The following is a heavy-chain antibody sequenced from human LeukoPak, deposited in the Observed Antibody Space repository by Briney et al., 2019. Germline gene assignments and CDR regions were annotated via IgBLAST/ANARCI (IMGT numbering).Heavy chain of an antibody. CDR2: IKQDGSEK. V-gene: IGHV3-7*01. CDR3: ARDGYCSGGSCYSHYFDY. D-gene: IGHD2-15*01. CDR1: GYTFTNYG. J-gene: IGHJ4*02. Sequence: ASVKVSCKASGYTFTNYGISWVRQAPGKGLEWVANIKQDGSEKYYVDSVKGRFTISRDNAKNSLYLQMNSLRAEDTAVYYCARDGYCSGGSCYSHYFDYWGQGTLVTVSS.